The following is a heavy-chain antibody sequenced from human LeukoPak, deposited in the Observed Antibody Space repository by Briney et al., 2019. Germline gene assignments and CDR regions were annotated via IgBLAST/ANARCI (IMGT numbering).Heavy chain of an antibody. CDR1: GYTFTSYD. V-gene: IGHV1-8*01. CDR2: MNPNSGNT. Sequence: ASVKVSCKASGYTFTSYDINWVRQATGQGLEWMGWMNPNSGNTGYAQKFQGRVTMTRNTSISTAYMELSSLRSEDTAVYYCARAMIWGGAFDIWGQGTMVTVSS. J-gene: IGHJ3*02. CDR3: ARAMIWGGAFDI. D-gene: IGHD3-22*01.